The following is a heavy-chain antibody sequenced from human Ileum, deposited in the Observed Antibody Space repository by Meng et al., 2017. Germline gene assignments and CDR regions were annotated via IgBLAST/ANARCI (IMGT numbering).Heavy chain of an antibody. V-gene: IGHV4-31*03. CDR1: GGSIGSAAYY. D-gene: IGHD2-2*01. Sequence: QVQLQESGPGLVKVSQTLPPTSTVSGGSIGSAAYYWTWIRQHPAKGLEWIGYIHYTGSTSYNPSLESRTSTSIDTSNNQFSLKVTSVTAADTAVYYCARGVSAAGLFDNWGPGTLVTVSS. CDR3: ARGVSAAGLFDN. CDR2: IHYTGST. J-gene: IGHJ4*02.